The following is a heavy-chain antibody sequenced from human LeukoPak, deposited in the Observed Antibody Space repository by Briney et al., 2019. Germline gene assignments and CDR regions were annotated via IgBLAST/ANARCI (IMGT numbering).Heavy chain of an antibody. CDR3: AKARRDGYNFLLQFDP. Sequence: GGSLRLSCAASGFTFSSYAMSWVRQAPGKGLEWVSAISGSGGSTYYADSVKGRFPISRDNSKNTLYLQMNSLRAEDTAVYYCAKARRDGYNFLLQFDPWGQGTLVTVSS. CDR2: ISGSGGST. J-gene: IGHJ5*02. V-gene: IGHV3-23*01. CDR1: GFTFSSYA. D-gene: IGHD5-24*01.